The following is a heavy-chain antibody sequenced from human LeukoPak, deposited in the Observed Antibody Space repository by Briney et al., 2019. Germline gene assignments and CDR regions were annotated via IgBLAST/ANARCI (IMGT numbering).Heavy chain of an antibody. CDR2: ISSSSSYI. Sequence: GGSLRLSCAASGFTFSSYSMNWVHQAPGKGLEWVSSISSSSSYIYYADSVKGRFTISRDNAKNSLYLQMNSLRAEDTAVYYCAREGITDYGMDVWGQGTTVTVSS. V-gene: IGHV3-21*01. D-gene: IGHD1-14*01. CDR1: GFTFSSYS. CDR3: AREGITDYGMDV. J-gene: IGHJ6*02.